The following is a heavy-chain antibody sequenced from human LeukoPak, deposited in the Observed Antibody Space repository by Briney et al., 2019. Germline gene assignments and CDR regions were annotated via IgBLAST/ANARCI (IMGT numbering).Heavy chain of an antibody. J-gene: IGHJ4*02. CDR2: IYRSGST. D-gene: IGHD5-18*01. CDR3: VRHGLGGYSYGEFHY. V-gene: IGHV4-38-2*01. CDR1: GYSISSGYY. Sequence: SETLSLTCAVSGYSISSGYYWGWIRQPPGKGLEWIGSIYRSGSTYYNPSLKSRVTISVDTSKNQFSLKLSSVTAADAAVYYCVRHGLGGYSYGEFHYWGQGTLVTVSS.